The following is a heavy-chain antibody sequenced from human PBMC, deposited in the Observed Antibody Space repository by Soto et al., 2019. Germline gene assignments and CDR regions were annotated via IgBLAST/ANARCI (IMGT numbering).Heavy chain of an antibody. CDR3: AREQQLDTGNFDY. V-gene: IGHV1-3*01. CDR2: INAGNGNT. CDR1: GYIFTNYA. J-gene: IGHJ4*02. D-gene: IGHD1-1*01. Sequence: ASVKVSCKASGYIFTNYAIHWVRQAPGQRLEWMAWINAGNGNTKYSQSFQDRLTVTRDTSATTVYMELSSLKFEDTAVHYCAREQQLDTGNFDYWGQGTLVTVSS.